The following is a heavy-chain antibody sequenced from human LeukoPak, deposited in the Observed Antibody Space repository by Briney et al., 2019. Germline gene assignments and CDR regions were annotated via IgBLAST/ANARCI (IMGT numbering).Heavy chain of an antibody. J-gene: IGHJ5*02. D-gene: IGHD2-15*01. CDR2: IIPILGIA. CDR1: GGTFSSYA. V-gene: IGHV1-69*04. CDR3: ARDLTRGTSGP. Sequence: SVKVSCKASGGTFSSYAISWVRQAPGQGLEWMGRIIPILGIANYAQKFQGRVTITADKSTSTAYMELSSLRSEDTAVYYCARDLTRGTSGPWGQGTLVTVSS.